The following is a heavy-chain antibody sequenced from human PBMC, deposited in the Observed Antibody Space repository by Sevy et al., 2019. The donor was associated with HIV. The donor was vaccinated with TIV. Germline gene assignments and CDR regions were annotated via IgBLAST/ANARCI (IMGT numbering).Heavy chain of an antibody. Sequence: SETLSLTCAVSGGSISSGGYSWSWIRQPPGKGLEWIGYIYHSGSTYYNPSLKSRVTISVDRSKNQFSLKLSSVTAADTAVYYCARDSGVDSRSYFDYWGQGTLVTVSS. V-gene: IGHV4-30-2*01. CDR3: ARDSGVDSRSYFDY. D-gene: IGHD6-6*01. CDR2: IYHSGST. J-gene: IGHJ4*02. CDR1: GGSISSGGYS.